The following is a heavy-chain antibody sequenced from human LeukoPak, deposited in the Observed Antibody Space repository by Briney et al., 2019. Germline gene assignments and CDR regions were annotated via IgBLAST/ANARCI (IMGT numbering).Heavy chain of an antibody. Sequence: GGSLRLSCAASGFTFSSYGMHWVRQAPGKGLEWVAVISYDGSNEYYADSVKGRFTISRDNSKNTLYLQMNSLRAEDTAVYYCAKDVSYRLIAVAGDYWGQGTLVTVSS. CDR2: ISYDGSNE. CDR1: GFTFSSYG. CDR3: AKDVSYRLIAVAGDY. V-gene: IGHV3-30*18. J-gene: IGHJ4*02. D-gene: IGHD6-19*01.